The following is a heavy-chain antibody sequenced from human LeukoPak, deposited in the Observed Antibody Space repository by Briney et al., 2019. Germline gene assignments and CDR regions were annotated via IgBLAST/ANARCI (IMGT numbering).Heavy chain of an antibody. CDR2: IKSKSDGGTT. CDR1: GFIFSNAW. V-gene: IGHV3-15*01. D-gene: IGHD3-10*01. CDR3: TFYTSGRFDI. Sequence: GGSLRLSCAASGFIFSNAWMSWVRQAPGKGLDCVGRIKSKSDGGTTEYAAPVKGRFSISRDDSKNTLYLQMNSLKTDDTAVYYCTFYTSGRFDIWGQGTMVTVSS. J-gene: IGHJ3*02.